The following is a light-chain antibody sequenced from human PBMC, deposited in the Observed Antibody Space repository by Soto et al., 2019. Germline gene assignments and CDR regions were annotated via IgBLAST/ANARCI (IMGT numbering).Light chain of an antibody. J-gene: IGKJ1*01. CDR3: QQFGISPWT. V-gene: IGKV3-20*01. CDR1: QSVSSTY. Sequence: EIMLTQSPGTLSLSPGERATLSCGASQSVSSTYLAWYQHKPGQAPRLLIYGASSRATGIPDRFSGSGFGTDFTLTISSLEPEDFAVYYCQQFGISPWTFGQGTKVDIK. CDR2: GAS.